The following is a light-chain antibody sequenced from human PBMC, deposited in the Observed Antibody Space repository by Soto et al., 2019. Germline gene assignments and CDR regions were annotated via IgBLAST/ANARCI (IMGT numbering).Light chain of an antibody. CDR2: AAS. Sequence: DVQMTQAPSSLSASVGDRATITCRASQGISNYLAWYQQKPGKVPKLLIYAASILQSGVPSRFSGSGSGTDFTLTISILQPEDAATYYCQKNNSAPRTFGGGTKVEIK. J-gene: IGKJ4*01. CDR3: QKNNSAPRT. CDR1: QGISNY. V-gene: IGKV1-27*01.